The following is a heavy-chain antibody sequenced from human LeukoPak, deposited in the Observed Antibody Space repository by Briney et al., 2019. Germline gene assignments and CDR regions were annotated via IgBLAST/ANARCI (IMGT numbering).Heavy chain of an antibody. D-gene: IGHD6-13*01. CDR3: AKSQTSSSWYNYYMDV. Sequence: PGGSLRLSCAASGFTFSSYRMNWVRQAPGKGLEWVSYISSSSSTTYYADSVKGRFTISRDNSKNTLYLQMNSLRAEDTAVYYCAKSQTSSSWYNYYMDVWGKGTTVTISS. CDR2: ISSSSSTT. J-gene: IGHJ6*03. V-gene: IGHV3-48*01. CDR1: GFTFSSYR.